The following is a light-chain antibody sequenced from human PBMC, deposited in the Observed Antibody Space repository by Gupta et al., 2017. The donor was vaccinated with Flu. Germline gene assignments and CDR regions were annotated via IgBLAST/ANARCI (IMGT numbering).Light chain of an antibody. Sequence: VTISCTGTGTDVGLYNYVSWYQQHPGKAPKLFIYDVIKRPSGVPDRFSGSKSGDTASLTISGLQAEDEADYYCCSYAGSYTYWVFGGGTTLTV. CDR2: DVI. CDR3: CSYAGSYTYWV. J-gene: IGLJ3*02. V-gene: IGLV2-11*03. CDR1: GTDVGLYNY.